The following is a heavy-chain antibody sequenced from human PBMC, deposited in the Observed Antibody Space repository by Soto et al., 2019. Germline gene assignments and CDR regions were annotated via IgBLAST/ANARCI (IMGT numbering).Heavy chain of an antibody. D-gene: IGHD2-15*01. Sequence: ASVKVSCKASGYTFITFDINWVRQAAGQGLEWMGWMNPYNGNAGYAQKFQGRVTMTRNTSTSTAYMELSSLTSDDSAVYYCAKDATDGYYYYYYGMDVWGQGTTVTVS. V-gene: IGHV1-8*01. CDR2: MNPYNGNA. CDR1: GYTFITFD. CDR3: AKDATDGYYYYYYGMDV. J-gene: IGHJ6*02.